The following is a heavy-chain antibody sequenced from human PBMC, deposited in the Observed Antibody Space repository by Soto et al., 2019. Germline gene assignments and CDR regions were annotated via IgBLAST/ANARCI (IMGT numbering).Heavy chain of an antibody. V-gene: IGHV3-74*01. J-gene: IGHJ5*02. CDR2: INSDGSTT. D-gene: IGHD5-12*01. CDR3: VRGGYRAYWFDP. CDR1: GFTFTNYW. Sequence: EVQLVESGGTFVQPGGSLRLSCAASGFTFTNYWMHWVRQAQGKGLVWVARINSDGSTTNYADSVKGRFTVSRDNAENSLYLQMNSLTDDDTAVYYCVRGGYRAYWFDPWGQGTLATVSS.